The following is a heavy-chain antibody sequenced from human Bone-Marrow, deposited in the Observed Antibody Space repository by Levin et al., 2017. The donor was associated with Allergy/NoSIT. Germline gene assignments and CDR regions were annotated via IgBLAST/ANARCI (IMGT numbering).Heavy chain of an antibody. V-gene: IGHV3-7*01. CDR3: AGEYRSSFDP. D-gene: IGHD6-6*01. CDR1: GFTFSWYW. Sequence: GGSLRLSCAASGFTFSWYWMSWVRRVPGKGLEWVANIKPDGSETYYMDSVKGRFTISRDNAKKSLYLQMNSLRVEDTAVYHCAGEYRSSFDPWGQGTLVTVSS. CDR2: IKPDGSET. J-gene: IGHJ5*02.